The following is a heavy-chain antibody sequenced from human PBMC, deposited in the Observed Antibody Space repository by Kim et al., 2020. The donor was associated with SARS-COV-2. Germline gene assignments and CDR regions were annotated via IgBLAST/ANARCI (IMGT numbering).Heavy chain of an antibody. Sequence: YNPSLKNRVTISVDTSKNQFHLKLCSVTAADTAVYYCARVDTAMVRFFDYWGQGTLVTVSS. D-gene: IGHD5-18*01. CDR3: ARVDTAMVRFFDY. V-gene: IGHV4-30-2*05. J-gene: IGHJ4*02.